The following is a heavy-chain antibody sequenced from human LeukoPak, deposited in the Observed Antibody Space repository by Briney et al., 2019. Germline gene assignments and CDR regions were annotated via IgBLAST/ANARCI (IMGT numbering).Heavy chain of an antibody. D-gene: IGHD2-15*01. V-gene: IGHV3-23*01. Sequence: GGSLRLSCAASGFTFSSYAMSWVRQAPGKGLEWVSAISGSGGSTYYADSVKGRFTISRDNSKNTLYLQMNSLRAEDTAVYYCAKVPSPYCSGGSCYNWFDPWGQGTLVTVSS. CDR3: AKVPSPYCSGGSCYNWFDP. CDR1: GFTFSSYA. CDR2: ISGSGGST. J-gene: IGHJ5*02.